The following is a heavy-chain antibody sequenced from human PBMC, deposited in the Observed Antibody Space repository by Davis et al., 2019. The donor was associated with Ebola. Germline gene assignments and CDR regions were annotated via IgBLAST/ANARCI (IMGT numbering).Heavy chain of an antibody. CDR2: IKQDGSEK. Sequence: PGGSLRLSCAASGFTFSSYWMSWVRQAPGKGLEWVANIKQDGSEKYYVDSVKGRFTISRDNAKNSLYLQMNSLRAEDTAVYYCARVGIYDFWSGYYLDYWGQGTLVTVSS. CDR3: ARVGIYDFWSGYYLDY. J-gene: IGHJ4*02. CDR1: GFTFSSYW. V-gene: IGHV3-7*03. D-gene: IGHD3-3*01.